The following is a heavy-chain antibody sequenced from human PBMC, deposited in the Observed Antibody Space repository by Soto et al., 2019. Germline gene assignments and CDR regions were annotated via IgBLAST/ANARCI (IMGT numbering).Heavy chain of an antibody. V-gene: IGHV3-23*01. D-gene: IGHD3-16*01. CDR3: AKVGGGKNYRALDY. Sequence: VQLLESGGGLEQPGGSLRLSCAASGPSFRTYGMSWVRQAPGKGLEWVSSISGSDGRTYYPDSVKGRFTISRDNSKNTLYVQMNSLSAEDTAVYYCAKVGGGKNYRALDYWGQGTLVTVSS. CDR1: GPSFRTYG. CDR2: ISGSDGRT. J-gene: IGHJ4*02.